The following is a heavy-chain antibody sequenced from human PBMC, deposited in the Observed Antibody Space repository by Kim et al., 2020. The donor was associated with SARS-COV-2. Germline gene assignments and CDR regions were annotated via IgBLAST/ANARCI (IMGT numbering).Heavy chain of an antibody. J-gene: IGHJ3*02. D-gene: IGHD1-26*01. Sequence: SETLSLTCTVSGGSISSYYWSWIRQPAGKGLECIGRISTSGSTNYNPSLKSRVTMSVDTSKSQFSLKLSSVTAADTAVYYCANSIVGATRDAFDIWGQGTLVTVSS. CDR1: GGSISSYY. CDR2: ISTSGST. CDR3: ANSIVGATRDAFDI. V-gene: IGHV4-4*07.